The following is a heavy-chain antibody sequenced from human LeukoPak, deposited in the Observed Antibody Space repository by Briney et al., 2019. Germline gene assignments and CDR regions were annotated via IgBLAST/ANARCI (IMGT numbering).Heavy chain of an antibody. CDR1: GYTFTSYY. D-gene: IGHD6-13*01. V-gene: IGHV1-46*01. J-gene: IGHJ3*02. CDR2: INPSGGST. Sequence: ASVKVSCKASGYTFTSYYMHWVRQAPGQGLEWMGIINPSGGSTSYAQKFQGRVTMTRDTSTSTVYMELSSLRSEDTAVYYCARESGGGSSSKGAFDIWGQGTMVTVSS. CDR3: ARESGGGSSSKGAFDI.